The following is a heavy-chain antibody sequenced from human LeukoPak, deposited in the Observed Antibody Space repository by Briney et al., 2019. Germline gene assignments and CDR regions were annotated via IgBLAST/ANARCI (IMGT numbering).Heavy chain of an antibody. J-gene: IGHJ4*02. CDR3: ARAASYSSGWFLYFDY. Sequence: SETLSLTCTVSGGSISSYYWSWIRQPAGKGPEWIGRIYTSGSTNYNPSLKSRVTMSVDTSKNQFSLKLSSVTAADTAVYYCARAASYSSGWFLYFDYWGQGTLVTVSS. D-gene: IGHD6-19*01. V-gene: IGHV4-4*07. CDR2: IYTSGST. CDR1: GGSISSYY.